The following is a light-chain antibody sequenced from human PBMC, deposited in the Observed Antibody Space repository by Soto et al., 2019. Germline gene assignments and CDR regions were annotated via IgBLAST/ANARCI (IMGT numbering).Light chain of an antibody. CDR2: DNN. J-gene: IGLJ3*02. V-gene: IGLV1-51*01. Sequence: QSVLTQPPSVSAAPGQKVTISCSGSSYNIGNNYVSWYQQLPGTAPKLLIYDNNQRPSGIPDRFSGSKSGTSATLGITGLQTGDEADYYCGTWDSRLSVGGVFGGGTKVTVL. CDR1: SYNIGNNY. CDR3: GTWDSRLSVGGV.